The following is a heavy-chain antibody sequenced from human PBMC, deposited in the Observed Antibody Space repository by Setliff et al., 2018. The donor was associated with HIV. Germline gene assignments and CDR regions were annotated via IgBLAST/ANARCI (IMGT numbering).Heavy chain of an antibody. J-gene: IGHJ4*02. CDR3: ARESPSSSWFYFDF. D-gene: IGHD6-13*01. CDR1: GGSFNGYS. CDR2: IYYSGST. Sequence: PSETLSLTCAVYGGSFNGYSWTWIRQPPGKGLEWIGYIYYSGSTNYNPSLKSRVTISVDTSKNQFSLKLGSVTAADTAVYYCARESPSSSWFYFDFWGQGTLVTVSS. V-gene: IGHV4-34*01.